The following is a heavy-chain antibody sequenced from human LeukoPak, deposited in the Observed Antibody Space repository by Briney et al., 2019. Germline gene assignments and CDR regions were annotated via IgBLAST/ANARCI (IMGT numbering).Heavy chain of an antibody. CDR1: GGSFSGYY. V-gene: IGHV4-34*01. CDR2: INHSGST. Sequence: SETLSLTCAVYGGSFSGYYWSWIRQPPGKGLEWIGEINHSGSTNYNPSLKSRVTISVDTSKNQFSLKLSSVTAAVTAVYYCARHYYMDVWGKGTTVTVSS. CDR3: ARHYYMDV. J-gene: IGHJ6*03.